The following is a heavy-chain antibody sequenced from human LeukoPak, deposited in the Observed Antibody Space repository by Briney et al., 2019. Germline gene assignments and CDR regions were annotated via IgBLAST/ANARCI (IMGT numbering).Heavy chain of an antibody. J-gene: IGHJ4*02. V-gene: IGHV1-46*01. CDR1: GHTFTSYL. D-gene: IGHD6-19*01. Sequence: ASVKVSCKASGHTFTSYLIHWLRQAPGQGLEWMGIINPSGGSTSYAQKFQGRVTMTRDTSTSTVYMELSSLRSEDTAVYYCARDSGWWMFDYWGQGTLVTVSS. CDR2: INPSGGST. CDR3: ARDSGWWMFDY.